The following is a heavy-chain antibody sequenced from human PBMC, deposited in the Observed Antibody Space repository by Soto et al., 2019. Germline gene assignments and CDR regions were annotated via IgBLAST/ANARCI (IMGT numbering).Heavy chain of an antibody. J-gene: IGHJ3*02. D-gene: IGHD3-10*01. V-gene: IGHV3-33*01. CDR3: ARDNPRPYGSGSRHAFDI. CDR2: IWYDGSNK. CDR1: GFTFSSYG. Sequence: QVQLVESGGGVVQPGRSLRLSCAASGFTFSSYGMHWVRQAPGKGLEWVAVIWYDGSNKYYADCVKGRFTISRDNSKNTQXLQMNSLRAEDTAVYYCARDNPRPYGSGSRHAFDIWGQGTMVTVSS.